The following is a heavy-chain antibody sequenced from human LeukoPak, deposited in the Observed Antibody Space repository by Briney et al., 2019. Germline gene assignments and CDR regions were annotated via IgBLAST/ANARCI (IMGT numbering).Heavy chain of an antibody. Sequence: GGSLRLSCAASGFSFSNYWMSWVRQAPGKGLEWVAKIKQDGSERYYVDSVEGRFTISRDNAKNSLYLQMSSLRDEDTAVYYCARGGFSRGDYWGQGTLVTVSS. CDR1: GFSFSNYW. D-gene: IGHD3-16*01. V-gene: IGHV3-7*01. CDR2: IKQDGSER. CDR3: ARGGFSRGDY. J-gene: IGHJ4*02.